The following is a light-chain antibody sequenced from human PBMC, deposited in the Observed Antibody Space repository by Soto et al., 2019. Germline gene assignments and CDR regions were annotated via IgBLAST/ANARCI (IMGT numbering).Light chain of an antibody. CDR2: EVS. J-gene: IGLJ1*01. CDR1: SSDVGGYNY. Sequence: QSVLTQPASVSGSPGQSITISCTGTSSDVGGYNYVSWYQQHSGKAPKLMIYEVSNRPSGVSNRFSGSKSGNTASLTISGLQAEDEADYYCSSFRSGSTLFGTGTKLTVL. V-gene: IGLV2-14*01. CDR3: SSFRSGSTL.